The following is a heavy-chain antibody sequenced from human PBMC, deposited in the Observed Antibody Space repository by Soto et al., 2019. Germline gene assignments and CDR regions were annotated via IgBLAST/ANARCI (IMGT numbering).Heavy chain of an antibody. CDR3: ARGLTTVTTVRYFDY. CDR1: GGSFSGYY. V-gene: IGHV4-34*01. Sequence: SETLSLTCAVYGGSFSGYYWSWIRQPPGKGLEWIGEINHSGSTNYNPSLKGRVTISVDTSKNQFSLKLSSVTAADTAVYYCARGLTTVTTVRYFDYWGQGTLVTVSS. J-gene: IGHJ4*02. CDR2: INHSGST. D-gene: IGHD4-17*01.